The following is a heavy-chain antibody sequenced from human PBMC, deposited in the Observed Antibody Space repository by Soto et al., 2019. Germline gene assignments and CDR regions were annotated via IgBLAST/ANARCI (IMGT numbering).Heavy chain of an antibody. J-gene: IGHJ5*02. CDR1: GFSLSTSGVG. Sequence: SGPTLVNPTQTLTLTCTFSGFSLSTSGVGVGWIRQPPGKALEWLALIYWDDDKRYSPSLKSRLTITKDTSKNQVVLTMTNMDPVDTATYYRAHSLLGDCSGGSCYSNWFDPRGQRTPVTVSS. D-gene: IGHD2-15*01. CDR2: IYWDDDK. CDR3: AHSLLGDCSGGSCYSNWFDP. V-gene: IGHV2-5*02.